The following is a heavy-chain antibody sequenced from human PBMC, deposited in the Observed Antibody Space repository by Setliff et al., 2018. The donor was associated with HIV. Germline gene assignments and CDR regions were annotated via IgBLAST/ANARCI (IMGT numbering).Heavy chain of an antibody. Sequence: PSETLSLTCAVYGGSFSGHSWTWIRQPPGKGLEWIGSVYYSGSTNYNPSLKNRVTISVDTSENQFSLKLSSVTAADTAVYYCARRLGATVFYYFDYWGQGTLVTVSS. CDR2: VYYSGST. J-gene: IGHJ4*02. D-gene: IGHD3-16*01. CDR1: GGSFSGHS. V-gene: IGHV4-59*11. CDR3: ARRLGATVFYYFDY.